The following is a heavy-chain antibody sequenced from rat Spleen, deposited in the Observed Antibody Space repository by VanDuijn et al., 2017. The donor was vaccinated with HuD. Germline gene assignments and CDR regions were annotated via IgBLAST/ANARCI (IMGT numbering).Heavy chain of an antibody. Sequence: EVQLVESDGGLVQPGRSLKLSCAASGFILNDYYMAWVRQAPTKGLEWVATINYDGSSTYYRDSVKGRFTISRDKAESTLYLQMDSLRSEDTATYYCARHRGMMVVITPFDYWGQGVMVTVSS. V-gene: IGHV5-29*01. CDR1: GFILNDYY. D-gene: IGHD1-12*02. J-gene: IGHJ2*01. CDR3: ARHRGMMVVITPFDY. CDR2: INYDGSST.